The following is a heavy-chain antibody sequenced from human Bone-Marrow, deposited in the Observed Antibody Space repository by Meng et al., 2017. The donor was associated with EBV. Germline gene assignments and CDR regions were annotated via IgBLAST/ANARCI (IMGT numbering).Heavy chain of an antibody. V-gene: IGHV3-11*01. CDR3: ARSSGWGFFDY. CDR1: GFTFSDYY. CDR2: ISSSGSTI. J-gene: IGHJ4*02. D-gene: IGHD6-19*01. Sequence: QVHLVVSRGGFVKPGVFLRLSCAASGFTFSDYYMSLIRQAPGKGLEWVSYISSSGSTIYYADSVKGRFTISRDNAKNSLYLQMNSLRAEDTAVYYCARSSGWGFFDYWGQGTLVTVSS.